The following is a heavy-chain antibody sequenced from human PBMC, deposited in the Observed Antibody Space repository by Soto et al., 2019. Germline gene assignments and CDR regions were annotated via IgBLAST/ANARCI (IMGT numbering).Heavy chain of an antibody. CDR2: MSYDGSNK. J-gene: IGHJ4*02. CDR3: ARDGGAY. V-gene: IGHV3-30-3*01. Sequence: QVQLVESGGGVVQPGRSLRLSCAASGFTFSSYAMHWVRRAPGKGLEWMAVMSYDGSNKYYADSVKGRFTISRDNSKNQRYLQMNSLRPEDTALYYCARDGGAYWGQGTLVVVSS. CDR1: GFTFSSYA. D-gene: IGHD3-16*01.